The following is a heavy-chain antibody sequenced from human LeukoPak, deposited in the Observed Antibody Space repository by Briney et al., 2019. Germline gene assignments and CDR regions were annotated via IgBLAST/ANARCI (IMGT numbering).Heavy chain of an antibody. J-gene: IGHJ3*02. CDR1: GFTFRNYP. Sequence: GGSLRLSCAASGFTFRNYPMSWARQAPGRGLEWVSAISGDGTGRYYADSVKGRFTISRDNSMNTLYLQMNSLRAEDTAIYYCAKHDYGGPVIWGQGTMVTVSS. CDR2: ISGDGTGR. CDR3: AKHDYGGPVI. D-gene: IGHD4-23*01. V-gene: IGHV3-23*01.